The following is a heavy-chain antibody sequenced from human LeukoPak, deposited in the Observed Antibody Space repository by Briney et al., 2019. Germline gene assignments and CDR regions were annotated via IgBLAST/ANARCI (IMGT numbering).Heavy chain of an antibody. CDR3: ARDDSTVVTPGAFDI. D-gene: IGHD4-23*01. CDR2: IYYSGST. J-gene: IGHJ3*02. Sequence: PSETLSLTCTVSGGSISSGGYYWSWIRQHPGKGLEWIGYIYYSGSTYYNPSLKSRVTISVDTSKNQFSLKLSSVTAADTAVYYCARDDSTVVTPGAFDIWGQGTMVTVSS. CDR1: GGSISSGGYY. V-gene: IGHV4-31*03.